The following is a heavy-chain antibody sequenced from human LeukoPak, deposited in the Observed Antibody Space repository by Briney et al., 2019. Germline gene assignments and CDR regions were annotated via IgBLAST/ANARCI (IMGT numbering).Heavy chain of an antibody. J-gene: IGHJ3*02. CDR3: ASFIARYAFDI. CDR2: IKQDGREK. V-gene: IGHV3-7*01. CDR1: GYTFSSHW. D-gene: IGHD6-13*01. Sequence: NPGGSLSLSCAPSGYTFSSHWMSWVPHAPGKGLEWVANIKQDGREKYYVDSVKGRFTISRDNAKNSLYLQMNSLRAEDTAVYYCASFIARYAFDIWGQGTMVTVSS.